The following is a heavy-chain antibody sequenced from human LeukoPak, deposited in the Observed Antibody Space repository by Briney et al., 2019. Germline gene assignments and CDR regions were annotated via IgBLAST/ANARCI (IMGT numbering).Heavy chain of an antibody. CDR2: ISSSSSYI. Sequence: GGSLRLSCAASGFTFSSYSMNWVRQAPGKGLEWVSSISSSSSYIYYADSVKGRFTISRDNAKNSLYLQMNSLRAEDTAVYYCARSLYGSGSYYTYWGQGTLVTVSS. CDR3: ARSLYGSGSYYTY. J-gene: IGHJ4*02. D-gene: IGHD3-10*01. CDR1: GFTFSSYS. V-gene: IGHV3-21*01.